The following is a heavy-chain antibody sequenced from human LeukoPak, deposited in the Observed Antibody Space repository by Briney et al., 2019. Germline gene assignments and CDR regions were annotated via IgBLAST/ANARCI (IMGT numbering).Heavy chain of an antibody. Sequence: GGSLRLSCAASGFTFSDYYMSWIRQAPGKGLEWVSYISSSGSTIYYADSVKGRFTISRDNAKNSLYLQMNSLRAEDTAVYYCARPYYYGSGSYYGVYDYWGQGSLVTVSS. D-gene: IGHD3-10*01. V-gene: IGHV3-11*04. CDR3: ARPYYYGSGSYYGVYDY. CDR1: GFTFSDYY. J-gene: IGHJ4*02. CDR2: ISSSGSTI.